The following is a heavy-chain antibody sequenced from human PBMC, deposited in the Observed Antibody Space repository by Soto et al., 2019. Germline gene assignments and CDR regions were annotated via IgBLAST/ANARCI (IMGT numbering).Heavy chain of an antibody. Sequence: EVQLVESGGGLVKPGGSLRLSCAASGFTFSSYSMNWVRQAPGKGLEWVSSISSSSSYIYYADSVKGRFTISRDNAKNSLYLQMNSLRAEDTAVYYCARDSSGWYFGESPWGQGTLVSVSS. J-gene: IGHJ5*02. CDR1: GFTFSSYS. CDR2: ISSSSSYI. CDR3: ARDSSGWYFGESP. D-gene: IGHD6-19*01. V-gene: IGHV3-21*01.